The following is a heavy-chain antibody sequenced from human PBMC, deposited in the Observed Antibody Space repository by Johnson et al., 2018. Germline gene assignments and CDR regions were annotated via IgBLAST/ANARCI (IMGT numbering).Heavy chain of an antibody. V-gene: IGHV3-35*02. D-gene: IGHD3-3*01. J-gene: IGHJ6*02. CDR3: ARDDTIFGVVTPWGMDV. CDR1: GFTFSNSD. CDR2: VSWNGSRT. Sequence: VQLVQSGGGVVQPGRSLRLSCAASGFTFSNSDMNWVHQAPGKGLEWVSGVSWNGSRTHYADSVKGQFIISRDNSKNTLYLQMNSLRAEDTAVYYCARDDTIFGVVTPWGMDVWGQGTTVTVSS.